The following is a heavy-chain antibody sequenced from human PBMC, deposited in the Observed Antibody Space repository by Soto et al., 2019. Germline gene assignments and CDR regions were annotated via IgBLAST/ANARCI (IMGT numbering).Heavy chain of an antibody. J-gene: IGHJ6*03. CDR1: GGSISSSSYY. D-gene: IGHD6-13*01. V-gene: IGHV4-39*01. Sequence: SETLSLTCTVSGGSISSSSYYWGWIRQPPGKGLEWIGSIYYSGSTYYNPSLKSRVTKSVDTSKNQFSLKLSSVTAADTAVYYCAYSSSEKYYYYYMDVWGKGTTVTVSS. CDR3: AYSSSEKYYYYYMDV. CDR2: IYYSGST.